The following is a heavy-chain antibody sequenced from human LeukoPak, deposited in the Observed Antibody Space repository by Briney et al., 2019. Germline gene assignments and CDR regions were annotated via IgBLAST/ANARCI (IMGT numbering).Heavy chain of an antibody. J-gene: IGHJ3*02. CDR2: IYYSGST. CDR1: CGSISSYY. V-gene: IGHV4-59*08. D-gene: IGHD1-26*01. Sequence: SETLSPTCTVSCGSISSYYWSWIRQPPGKGLEWIGYIYYSGSTNYNPSLKSRVTISVDTSKNQFSLKLSSETAADTAVYYCARHEGSLDAFDIWGQGTMVTVSS. CDR3: ARHEGSLDAFDI.